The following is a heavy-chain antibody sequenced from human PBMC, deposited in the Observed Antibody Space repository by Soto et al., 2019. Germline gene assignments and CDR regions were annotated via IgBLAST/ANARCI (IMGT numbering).Heavy chain of an antibody. CDR2: ISYDGSNK. Sequence: QVQLVESGGGVVQPGRSLRLSCAASGFTFSSYAMHWVRQAPGKGLEWVAVISYDGSNKYYADSVKGRFTIHRDNSKNTLYLQMNSLRAEDTAVYYCARDRLRYNWNDFPYYYYGMDVWGQGTTVTVSS. V-gene: IGHV3-30-3*01. J-gene: IGHJ6*02. D-gene: IGHD1-1*01. CDR3: ARDRLRYNWNDFPYYYYGMDV. CDR1: GFTFSSYA.